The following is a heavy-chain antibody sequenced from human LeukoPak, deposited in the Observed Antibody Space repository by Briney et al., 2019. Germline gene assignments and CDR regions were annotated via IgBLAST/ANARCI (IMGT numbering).Heavy chain of an antibody. CDR3: ARDGPGSVRIGPYYYYYMDV. D-gene: IGHD3-10*01. J-gene: IGHJ6*03. Sequence: GASVKVSCKASGGTFSSYAISWVRQAPGQGLEWMGGIIPIFGTANYAQKFQGRVTITTDESTSTAYMELSSLRSEDTAVYYCARDGPGSVRIGPYYYYYMDVWGKGTTVTVSS. V-gene: IGHV1-69*05. CDR1: GGTFSSYA. CDR2: IIPIFGTA.